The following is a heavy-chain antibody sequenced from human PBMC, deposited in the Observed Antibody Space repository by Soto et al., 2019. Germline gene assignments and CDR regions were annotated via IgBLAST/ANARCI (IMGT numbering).Heavy chain of an antibody. CDR3: ARDNIKGIQLLADGDAFDI. D-gene: IGHD5-18*01. J-gene: IGHJ3*02. Sequence: ASVKVSCKASGYTFTSYGITWVRQAPGQGLEWMGWISAYNGNTKYAQKLQGRVTMTTDTSTSTAYMELRSLRSDDTAVYYCARDNIKGIQLLADGDAFDIWGQGTMVTVSS. CDR2: ISAYNGNT. V-gene: IGHV1-18*01. CDR1: GYTFTSYG.